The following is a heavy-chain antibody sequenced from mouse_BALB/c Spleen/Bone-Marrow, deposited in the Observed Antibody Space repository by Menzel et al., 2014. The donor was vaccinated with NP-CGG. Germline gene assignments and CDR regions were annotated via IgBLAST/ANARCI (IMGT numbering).Heavy chain of an antibody. CDR2: ISYSGSS. V-gene: IGHV3-2*02. J-gene: IGHJ2*01. Sequence: EVKLVESGPGLVKPSQSLSLTCTVTGYSITSDYAWNWIRQFPGNKLEWMGYISYSGSSNYNPSLKSRISITRDTSKNQFFLQLNSVTTEDTATYYCASFTYDYDAGGFDYRGQGTTLTVSS. CDR1: GYSITSDYA. D-gene: IGHD2-4*01. CDR3: ASFTYDYDAGGFDY.